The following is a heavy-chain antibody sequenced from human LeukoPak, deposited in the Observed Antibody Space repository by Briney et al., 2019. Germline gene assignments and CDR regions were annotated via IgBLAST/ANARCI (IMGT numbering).Heavy chain of an antibody. J-gene: IGHJ3*02. CDR2: ISGSGGST. CDR3: AKGLKLLLDAFDI. D-gene: IGHD3-10*01. V-gene: IGHV3-23*01. Sequence: GGSLRLSCAASGFTFSSYAMSWVRQAPGKGLEWVSAISGSGGSTYYADPVKGRFTISRDNSKNTLYLQMNSLRAEDTAVYYCAKGLKLLLDAFDIWGQGTMVTVSS. CDR1: GFTFSSYA.